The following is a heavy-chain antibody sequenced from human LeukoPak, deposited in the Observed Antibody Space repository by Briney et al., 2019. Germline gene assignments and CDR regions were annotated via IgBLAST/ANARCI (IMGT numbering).Heavy chain of an antibody. V-gene: IGHV3-23*01. CDR3: AKARITSTCADAFSF. J-gene: IGHJ3*01. CDR2: ISGSGAST. CDR1: GFTFSNYA. D-gene: IGHD2/OR15-2a*01. Sequence: GGSLRLSCAASGFTFSNYAMSWVRQAPGKGLEWVSAISGSGASTYYADSLTGRFTISRDNSKNTLYLQMNSLRAEDTALYYCAKARITSTCADAFSFWGQGTMVTVSS.